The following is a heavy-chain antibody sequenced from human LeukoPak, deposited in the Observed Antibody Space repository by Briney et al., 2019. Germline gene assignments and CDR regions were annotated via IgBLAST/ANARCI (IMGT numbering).Heavy chain of an antibody. Sequence: GGSLRLSCAASGFTFSDYYISWIRQAPGKGLEWVSYISSSGSTIYYADSVKGRFTISRDNAKNSLYLQMNSLRAEDTAVYYCARDWSGWSPSYFDYWGQGTLVTVSS. V-gene: IGHV3-11*01. D-gene: IGHD6-19*01. CDR2: ISSSGSTI. J-gene: IGHJ4*02. CDR3: ARDWSGWSPSYFDY. CDR1: GFTFSDYY.